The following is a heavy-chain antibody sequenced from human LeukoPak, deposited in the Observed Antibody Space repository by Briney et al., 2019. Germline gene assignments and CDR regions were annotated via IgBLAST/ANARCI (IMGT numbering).Heavy chain of an antibody. D-gene: IGHD3-22*01. V-gene: IGHV4-59*01. CDR2: IYKSGSP. CDR3: ARRYYDSSGSHYFDY. Sequence: PSETLSLTCTVSGGSTGPNYWSWIRQPPGKGLEWIGYIYKSGSPKYNPSLKSRVTMSVDTSKKQFSLKLTSVTAADTAVYYCARRYYDSSGSHYFDYWGQGTLVTVSS. CDR1: GGSTGPNY. J-gene: IGHJ4*02.